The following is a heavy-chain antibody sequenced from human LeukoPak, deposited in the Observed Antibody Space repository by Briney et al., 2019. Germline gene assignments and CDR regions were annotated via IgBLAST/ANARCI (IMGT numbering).Heavy chain of an antibody. D-gene: IGHD2-15*01. J-gene: IGHJ6*02. Sequence: TETLSLTCAVYGGSSSGYYWSWIRQPPGKGLEWIGEINHSGSTNYNPSLKSRVTISVDTSKNQFSLKLSSVTAADTAVYYCARANPRKYCSGGSCSKVYYYYYGMDVWGQGTTVTVSS. CDR1: GGSSSGYY. V-gene: IGHV4-34*01. CDR2: INHSGST. CDR3: ARANPRKYCSGGSCSKVYYYYYGMDV.